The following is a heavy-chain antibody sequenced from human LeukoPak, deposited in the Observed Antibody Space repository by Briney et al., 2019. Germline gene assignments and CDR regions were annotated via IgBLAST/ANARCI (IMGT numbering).Heavy chain of an antibody. CDR2: ISYDGSNK. CDR3: AKCLGYSYGPSDY. Sequence: GGSLRLSCAASGFTFSSYGMHWVRQAPGKGPEWVAVISYDGSNKYYADSVKGRFTISRDNSKNTLYLQMNSLRAEDTAVYYCAKCLGYSYGPSDYWGQGTLVTVSS. J-gene: IGHJ4*02. CDR1: GFTFSSYG. V-gene: IGHV3-33*06. D-gene: IGHD5-18*01.